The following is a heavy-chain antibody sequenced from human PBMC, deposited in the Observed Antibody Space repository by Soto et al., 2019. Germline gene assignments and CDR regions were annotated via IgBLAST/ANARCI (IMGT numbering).Heavy chain of an antibody. CDR1: GGSISSYY. J-gene: IGHJ4*02. Sequence: SETLSLTCTVSGGSISSYYWSWIRQPPGKGLEWIGYIYYSGSTNYNPSLKSRVTISVDTSKNQFSLKLSSVTAADTAVYYCARLRPRTGDAGGYFDYWGQGTLVTVSS. CDR2: IYYSGST. CDR3: ARLRPRTGDAGGYFDY. V-gene: IGHV4-59*08. D-gene: IGHD7-27*01.